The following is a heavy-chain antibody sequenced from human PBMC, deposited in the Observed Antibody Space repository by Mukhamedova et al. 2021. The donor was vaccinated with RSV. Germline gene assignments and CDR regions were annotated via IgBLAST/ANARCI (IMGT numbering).Heavy chain of an antibody. CDR2: IYPRDSQT. V-gene: IGHV5-51*01. Sequence: GWVRQVPGKGLEWMGIIYPRDSQTIYSPSFQGQATISADKSISTAYLHWSSLKASDTAIYYCARHVSFRDGYKTNKKYLNLGGQG. J-gene: IGHJ4*02. CDR3: ARHVSFRDGYKTNKKYLNL. D-gene: IGHD5-24*01.